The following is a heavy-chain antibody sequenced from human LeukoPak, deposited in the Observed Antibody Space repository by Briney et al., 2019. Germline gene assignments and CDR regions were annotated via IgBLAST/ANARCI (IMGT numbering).Heavy chain of an antibody. Sequence: PSETLSLTCTVSGGSISSGSYYWSWIRQPAGKGLEWIGYIYYSGSTNYNPSLKSRFTISVDTSKNQFSLKLSSVTAADTAVYYCARALAYYDFWSGTNWFDPWGQGTLVTVSS. J-gene: IGHJ5*02. CDR3: ARALAYYDFWSGTNWFDP. D-gene: IGHD3-3*01. CDR1: GGSISSGSYY. CDR2: IYYSGST. V-gene: IGHV4-61*10.